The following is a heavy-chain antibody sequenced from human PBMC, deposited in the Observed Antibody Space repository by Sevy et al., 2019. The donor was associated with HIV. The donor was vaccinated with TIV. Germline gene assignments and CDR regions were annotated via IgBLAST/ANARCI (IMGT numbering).Heavy chain of an antibody. V-gene: IGHV3-21*06. CDR1: GFTFSSCN. CDR2: ISSSSSYV. J-gene: IGHJ4*02. Sequence: GGSLRLSCVASGFTFSSCNMNWVRRAPGKGLEWVSSISSSSSYVYHADSVKGRFTISRDNAKNSLYLQMNSLRAEDTAVYYCAKWDADRRWFFDYWGQGTLVTVSS. CDR3: AKWDADRRWFFDY. D-gene: IGHD1-26*01.